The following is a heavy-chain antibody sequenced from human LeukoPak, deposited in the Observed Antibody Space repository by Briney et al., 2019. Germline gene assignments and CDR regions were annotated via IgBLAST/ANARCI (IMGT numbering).Heavy chain of an antibody. CDR1: GFTFSSYE. Sequence: GGSLRLSCAASGFTFSSYEMNWVRQAPGKGLEWVSYISSSGSTIYYADSVKGRFTISRDNAKNSLYLQMNSLGAEDTAVYYCARDSSSWYGSFDYWGQGTLVTVSS. CDR3: ARDSSSWYGSFDY. D-gene: IGHD6-13*01. CDR2: ISSSGSTI. V-gene: IGHV3-48*03. J-gene: IGHJ4*02.